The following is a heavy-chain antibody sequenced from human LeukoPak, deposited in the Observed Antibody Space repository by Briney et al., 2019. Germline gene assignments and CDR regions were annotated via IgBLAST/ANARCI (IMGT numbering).Heavy chain of an antibody. D-gene: IGHD2-2*01. CDR1: GVTISSYY. V-gene: IGHV4-59*01. J-gene: IGHJ6*03. CDR3: ARGGTTDHYYYFYMDV. Sequence: PSETLSLTCTVSGVTISSYYWSWIRQPPGKGLEWIGYIYYSGSTNYNPSLKSRVSISVDTSKNQFSLKLSSVTAADTAVYYCARGGTTDHYYYFYMDVWGKGTTVTVSS. CDR2: IYYSGST.